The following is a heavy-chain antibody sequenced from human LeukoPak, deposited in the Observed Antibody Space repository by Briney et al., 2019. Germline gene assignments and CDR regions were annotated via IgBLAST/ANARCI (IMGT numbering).Heavy chain of an antibody. V-gene: IGHV1-69*13. CDR1: GYTFTSYY. CDR2: IIPIFGTA. CDR3: ARDQAGTTGG. Sequence: SVKVSCKASGYTFTSYYMHWVRQAPGQGLEWMGGIIPIFGTANYAQKFQGRVTITADESTSTAYMELSSLRSEDTAVYYCARDQAGTTGGWGQGTLVTVSS. J-gene: IGHJ4*02. D-gene: IGHD1-1*01.